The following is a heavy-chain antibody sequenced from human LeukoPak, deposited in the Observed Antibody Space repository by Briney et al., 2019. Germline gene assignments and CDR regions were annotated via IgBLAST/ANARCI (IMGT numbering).Heavy chain of an antibody. CDR2: IYTSGST. D-gene: IGHD2-2*01. J-gene: IGHJ6*03. CDR1: GGSISSYN. V-gene: IGHV4-4*07. Sequence: KPSETLSLTCTVSGGSISSYNWSWLRQPPGKGLEWFGRIYTSGSTYYNPSLKSRITISVDTSKNRFSLKLSSGTAADTAVYYCARVVVVPAEPDDYYYMDVWGKGTTVTVSS. CDR3: ARVVVVPAEPDDYYYMDV.